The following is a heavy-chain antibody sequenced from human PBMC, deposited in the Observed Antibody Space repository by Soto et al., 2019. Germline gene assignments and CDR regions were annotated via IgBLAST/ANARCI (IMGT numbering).Heavy chain of an antibody. J-gene: IGHJ4*02. V-gene: IGHV4-39*02. CDR3: ARVHIEREYSGYDYAVWSFDF. Sequence: PSETLSLTCSVSGASISSKSYYWAWIRQPPGKGLEWIGSIFYTGTTYNNPSLNSRVTISVDTSKSHFSLNLNSVTAADTAIYYCARVHIEREYSGYDYAVWSFDFWGQGALVTVSS. D-gene: IGHD5-12*01. CDR1: GASISSKSYY. CDR2: IFYTGTT.